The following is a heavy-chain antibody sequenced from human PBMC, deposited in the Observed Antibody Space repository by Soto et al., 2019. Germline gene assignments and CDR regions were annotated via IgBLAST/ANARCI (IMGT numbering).Heavy chain of an antibody. V-gene: IGHV3-23*01. D-gene: IGHD5-12*01. J-gene: IGHJ4*02. CDR1: GFTFSTYA. CDR3: AKGFTPTYSGSYCAF. CDR2: VSGSDGTT. Sequence: VGSLRLSCVASGFTFSTYAMYWVRQAPGKGLEWVSAVSGSDGTTSYVDSVKGRFTISRDNSKSTLFLQMNKLRAEDTAIYYCAKGFTPTYSGSYCAFWGQGTLVTVSS.